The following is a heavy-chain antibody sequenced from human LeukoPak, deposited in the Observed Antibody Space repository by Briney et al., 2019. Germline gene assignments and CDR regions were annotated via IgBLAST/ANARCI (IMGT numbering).Heavy chain of an antibody. CDR3: ARDDALGDNALDI. CDR2: ILNDGSQE. J-gene: IGHJ3*02. V-gene: IGHV3-33*01. D-gene: IGHD3-16*01. CDR1: GFTFSSYG. Sequence: PGGSLRLSCAASGFTFSSYGMHWVRQAPGKGLEWVAVILNDGSQEKYADSVKGRFTTSRDNSKNTLFLQMNSLRAEDTAVYYCARDDALGDNALDIWGQGTMVTVSS.